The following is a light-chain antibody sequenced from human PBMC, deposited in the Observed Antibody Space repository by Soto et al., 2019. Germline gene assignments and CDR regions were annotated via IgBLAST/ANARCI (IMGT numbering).Light chain of an antibody. CDR2: XXX. J-gene: IGLJ1*01. CDR3: SSYAGSNNFV. CDR1: SSDVGGYNY. Sequence: QSVLTQPPSASGSPGQSVTISCTGTSSDVGGYNYVSWYQQHPGXAXXXXXXXXXXXXXGXXXXXSGSKSGNTASLTVSGXXXXXXXXXYCSSYAGSNNFVFGTGTKVTVL. V-gene: IGLV2-8*01.